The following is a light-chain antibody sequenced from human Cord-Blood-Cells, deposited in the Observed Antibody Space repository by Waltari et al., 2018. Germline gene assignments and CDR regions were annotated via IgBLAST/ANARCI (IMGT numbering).Light chain of an antibody. J-gene: IGLJ2*01. CDR2: DVS. CDR1: SSVVGGYNS. Sequence: QSALTQPASVSGSPGQSLTISCTGTSSVVGGYNSVSWYQQHPGKAPNLMIYDVSNRPSGVSNRFSGSKSGNTASLTISGLQAEDEADYYCSSYTSSSTLVFGGGTKLTVL. CDR3: SSYTSSSTLV. V-gene: IGLV2-14*01.